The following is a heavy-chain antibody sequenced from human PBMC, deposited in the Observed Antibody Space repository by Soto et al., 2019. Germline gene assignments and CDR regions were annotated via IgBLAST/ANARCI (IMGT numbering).Heavy chain of an antibody. J-gene: IGHJ3*01. D-gene: IGHD4-17*01. V-gene: IGHV1-69*06. CDR3: ARREGSWVTTTEGAFDV. Sequence: SVKVSCKASGGTFSSYAISWVRQAPGQGLEWMGGIIPIFGTANYAQKFQGRVTITADKSTSTAYMELSSLRSEDTAVYYCARREGSWVTTTEGAFDVWGQGTMVTVSS. CDR2: IIPIFGTA. CDR1: GGTFSSYA.